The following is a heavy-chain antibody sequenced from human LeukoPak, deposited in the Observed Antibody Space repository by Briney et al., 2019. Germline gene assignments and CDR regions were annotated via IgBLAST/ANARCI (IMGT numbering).Heavy chain of an antibody. V-gene: IGHV3-23*01. D-gene: IGHD6-19*01. CDR1: GFSFSSYA. J-gene: IGHJ4*02. CDR2: ISGSGGST. CDR3: AKDSLIAVAGSFDY. Sequence: GGSLRLSCAASGFSFSSYAMSWVRQAPGKGLEWVSAISGSGGSTYYADSVKGRFTISRDNSKNTLYLQMNSLRAEDTAVYYCAKDSLIAVAGSFDYWGQGTLVTVSS.